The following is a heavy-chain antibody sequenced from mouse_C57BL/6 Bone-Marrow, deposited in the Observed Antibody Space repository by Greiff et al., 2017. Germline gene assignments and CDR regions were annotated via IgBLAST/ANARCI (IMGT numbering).Heavy chain of an antibody. V-gene: IGHV5-4*03. CDR1: GFTFSSYA. CDR2: ISDGGSYT. J-gene: IGHJ2*01. D-gene: IGHD1-1*01. CDR3: GELRLDY. Sequence: EVKVVESGGGLVKPGGSLKLSCAASGFTFSSYAMSWVRQTPEKRLEWVATISDGGSYTYYPDNVKGRFTISRDNAKNNLYLQMSHLKSEYTAMSYCGELRLDYWGQGTTLTVSS.